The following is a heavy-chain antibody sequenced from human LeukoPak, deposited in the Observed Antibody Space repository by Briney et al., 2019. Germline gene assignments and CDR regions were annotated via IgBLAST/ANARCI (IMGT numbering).Heavy chain of an antibody. J-gene: IGHJ4*02. CDR2: IKQDGSEK. V-gene: IGHV3-7*01. D-gene: IGHD3-10*01. Sequence: GGSLRLSCAASGFTFSTYWMSWVRQAPGKGLEWVANIKQDGSEKYYVDSVEGRFTISRDNAKNSLYLQMNSLRADDTAVYYCARDNYYGSGSALDYWGQGTLVTVSS. CDR3: ARDNYYGSGSALDY. CDR1: GFTFSTYW.